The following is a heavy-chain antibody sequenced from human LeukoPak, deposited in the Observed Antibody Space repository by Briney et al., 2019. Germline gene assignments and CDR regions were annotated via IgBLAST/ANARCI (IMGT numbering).Heavy chain of an antibody. CDR1: GYTFSSFG. Sequence: GGSLRLSCAPSGYTFSSFGMNWVRQAPGEGLEWVSSISSSSSYIYYADSVKGRFTISRDNAKNSLYLQMNSLRAEDTAVYYCTRYYYDSSGWDYWGQGTLVTASS. J-gene: IGHJ4*02. CDR2: ISSSSSYI. V-gene: IGHV3-21*01. CDR3: TRYYYDSSGWDY. D-gene: IGHD3-22*01.